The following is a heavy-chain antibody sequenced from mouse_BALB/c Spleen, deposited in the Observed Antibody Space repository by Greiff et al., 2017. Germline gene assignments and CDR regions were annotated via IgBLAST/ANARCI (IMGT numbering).Heavy chain of an antibody. V-gene: IGHV5-6-3*01. J-gene: IGHJ2*01. CDR2: INSNGGST. CDR1: GFTFSSYG. CDR3: ARDGDGYYFDY. D-gene: IGHD2-3*01. Sequence: EVQGVESGGGLVQHGGSLKLSCAASGFTFSSYGMSWVRQTPDKRLELVATINSNGGSTYYPDSVKGRFTISRDNAKNTLYLQMSSLKSEDTAMYYCARDGDGYYFDYWGQGTTLTVSS.